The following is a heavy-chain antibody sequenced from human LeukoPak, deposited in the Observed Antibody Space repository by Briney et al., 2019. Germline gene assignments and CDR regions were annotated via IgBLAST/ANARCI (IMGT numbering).Heavy chain of an antibody. D-gene: IGHD4-17*01. Sequence: GGSLRLSCSASGFIFSTYNMNWVRQAPGKALEWVSSITSSSSHTYYADSVKGRYTISRDNSKNTLYLQMNSLRAEDTAVYYCAGERAYGDYVIDYWGQGTLVTVSS. CDR2: ITSSSSHT. J-gene: IGHJ4*02. CDR3: AGERAYGDYVIDY. CDR1: GFIFSTYN. V-gene: IGHV3-21*01.